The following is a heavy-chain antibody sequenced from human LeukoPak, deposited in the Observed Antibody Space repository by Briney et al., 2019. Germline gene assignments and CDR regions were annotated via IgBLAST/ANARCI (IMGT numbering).Heavy chain of an antibody. V-gene: IGHV5-51*01. CDR2: ISPGDSDT. Sequence: GESLKISRKGSGYSLTSYWLAWVRQISGKGLEWMVSISPGDSDTRYSPSFQGQVTISADKSISTAYLQWSSLKASDTAMYFVARVGDIGPNYYYGMDVWGQGTTVTVSS. CDR3: ARVGDIGPNYYYGMDV. CDR1: GYSLTSYW. J-gene: IGHJ6*02. D-gene: IGHD2-15*01.